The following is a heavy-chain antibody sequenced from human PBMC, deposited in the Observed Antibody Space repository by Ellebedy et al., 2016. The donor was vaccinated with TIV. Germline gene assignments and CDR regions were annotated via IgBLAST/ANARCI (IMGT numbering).Heavy chain of an antibody. Sequence: GGSLRLSXAVYGFTISNYAMSLVCQAPGKGSEGVSGIDDSGGPYYADSVKGRFTISRDNSKNTVTLQLNRLRVDDTAVYYCAKEALPLGIPTRFEYWGQGVLVTVSS. J-gene: IGHJ4*02. CDR1: GFTISNYA. V-gene: IGHV3-23*01. D-gene: IGHD1-26*01. CDR2: IDDSGGP. CDR3: AKEALPLGIPTRFEY.